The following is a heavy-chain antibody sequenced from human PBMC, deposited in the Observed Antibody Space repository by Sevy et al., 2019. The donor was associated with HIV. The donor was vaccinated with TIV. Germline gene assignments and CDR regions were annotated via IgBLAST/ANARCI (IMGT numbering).Heavy chain of an antibody. J-gene: IGHJ3*02. D-gene: IGHD3-3*01. Sequence: SENLSLTCAVYGGSFSGYYWSCIRQPPGKGLEWIGEINHSGSTNYNPSLKSRVTISVDTSKNQFSLKLSSVTAADTAVSYRARHEEAYYDFRSRAIDAFDIWGQGTQVTVSS. CDR2: INHSGST. V-gene: IGHV4-34*01. CDR3: ARHEEAYYDFRSRAIDAFDI. CDR1: GGSFSGYY.